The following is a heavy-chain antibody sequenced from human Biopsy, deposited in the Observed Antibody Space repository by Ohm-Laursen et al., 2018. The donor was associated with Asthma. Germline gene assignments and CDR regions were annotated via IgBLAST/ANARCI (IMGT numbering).Heavy chain of an antibody. CDR1: GFTFSSYG. CDR3: AKESGSNYAFDI. Sequence: SLRLSCTASGFTFSSYGMGWVRQAPGKGLEWVAVISYDGSNKYYADSVKGRFTISRDNSKNTLYLQMNSLRAEDTAVYYCAKESGSNYAFDIWGQGTMVTVSS. J-gene: IGHJ3*02. CDR2: ISYDGSNK. D-gene: IGHD1-1*01. V-gene: IGHV3-30*18.